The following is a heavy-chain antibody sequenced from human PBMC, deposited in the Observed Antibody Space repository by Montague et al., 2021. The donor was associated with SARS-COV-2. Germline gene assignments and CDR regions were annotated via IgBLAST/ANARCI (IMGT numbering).Heavy chain of an antibody. CDR3: ARGPKMYGELADY. J-gene: IGHJ4*02. CDR2: FYYSGNT. D-gene: IGHD4-17*01. V-gene: IGHV4-39*01. Sequence: SETLSLTCTVSGGSVRSSNDCWGWIRQPPGEGLEWIANFYYSGNTYYNPSLKSRVTISVDTSNNQFPLKLSSVTAADTAVYYCARGPKMYGELADYWGQGTLVTVSS. CDR1: GGSVRSSNDC.